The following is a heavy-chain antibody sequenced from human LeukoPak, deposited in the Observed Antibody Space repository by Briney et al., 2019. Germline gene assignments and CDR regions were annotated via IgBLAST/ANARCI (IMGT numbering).Heavy chain of an antibody. CDR2: ISPNSGGT. CDR3: ARDLATPVDY. CDR1: GYTFAGYY. D-gene: IGHD5-24*01. Sequence: ASVKVSCKASGYTFAGYYIHWVRQAPGQGLEWMGWISPNSGGTNYAQKFQGRVTMTRDTSISTAYMELSRLRSDDTAVYYCARDLATPVDYWGQGTLVTVSS. V-gene: IGHV1-2*02. J-gene: IGHJ4*02.